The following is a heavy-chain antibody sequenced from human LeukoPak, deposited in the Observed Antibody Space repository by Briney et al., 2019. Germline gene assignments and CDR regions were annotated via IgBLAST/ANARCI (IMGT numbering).Heavy chain of an antibody. J-gene: IGHJ4*02. CDR2: LFTSGST. V-gene: IGHV4-4*07. CDR3: ARDTGDGFYDY. Sequence: SETLSLTCAVSGASISSYYWSWIRQPAGTGLEWLGRLFTSGSTKYNPSLKSRVTIVVDKSKKHFSLKLGSVTAADTAVYYCARDTGDGFYDYWGQGSLVTVSS. CDR1: GASISSYY. D-gene: IGHD5-24*01.